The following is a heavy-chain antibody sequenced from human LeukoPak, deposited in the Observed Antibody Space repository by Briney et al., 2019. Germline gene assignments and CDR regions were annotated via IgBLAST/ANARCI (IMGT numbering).Heavy chain of an antibody. CDR3: ARDRQYCSGGSCYFDY. J-gene: IGHJ4*02. D-gene: IGHD2-15*01. Sequence: ASVKVSCKASVGTFNSYAISWVRQAPGQGLEWVGRIIPIFGTPNYAQKFQGRVTITTDESTSTAYMDLSSLRSEDTAVYYCARDRQYCSGGSCYFDYWGQGTLVTVSS. CDR2: IIPIFGTP. V-gene: IGHV1-69*05. CDR1: VGTFNSYA.